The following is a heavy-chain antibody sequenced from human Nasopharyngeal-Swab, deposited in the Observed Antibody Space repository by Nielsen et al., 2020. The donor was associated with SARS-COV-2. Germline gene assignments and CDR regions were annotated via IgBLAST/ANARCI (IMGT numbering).Heavy chain of an antibody. Sequence: ASVKVPCKASGYTFTGYYMHWVRQAPGQGLEWMGRINPNSGGTNYAQKFQGRVTMTRDTSISTAYMELSRLRSDDTAVYYCARIGGSPPDYYYGMDVWGQGTTVTVSS. D-gene: IGHD3-22*01. CDR1: GYTFTGYY. J-gene: IGHJ6*02. CDR3: ARIGGSPPDYYYGMDV. CDR2: INPNSGGT. V-gene: IGHV1-2*06.